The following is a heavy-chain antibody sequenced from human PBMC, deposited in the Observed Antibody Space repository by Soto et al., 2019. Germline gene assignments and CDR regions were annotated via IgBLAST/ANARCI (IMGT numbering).Heavy chain of an antibody. CDR3: AREYSRDFAH. CDR1: GFTVSSYG. Sequence: GGALRLSCAASGFTVSSYGMHWVRQAPGKGLEWVAVIWYDGSNKYYADSVKGRFTISRDNSKNTLYLQMNSLRAEDTAVYYCAREYSRDFAHWGQGTLVTVSS. CDR2: IWYDGSNK. J-gene: IGHJ4*02. V-gene: IGHV3-33*01. D-gene: IGHD4-4*01.